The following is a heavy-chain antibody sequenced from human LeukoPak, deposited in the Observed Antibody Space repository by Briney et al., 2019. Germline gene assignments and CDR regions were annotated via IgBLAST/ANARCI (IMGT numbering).Heavy chain of an antibody. J-gene: IGHJ6*03. Sequence: SETLSLTCAVYGGSFSGYYWSWIRQPPGKGLEWIGEINHSGSTNYNPSLKSRVTMSVDTSKNQFSLKVSSVTAADTAMYYCAIVFDSGSQAYFYYMDVWGKGTTVTISS. CDR3: AIVFDSGSQAYFYYMDV. CDR2: INHSGST. CDR1: GGSFSGYY. V-gene: IGHV4-34*01. D-gene: IGHD3-10*01.